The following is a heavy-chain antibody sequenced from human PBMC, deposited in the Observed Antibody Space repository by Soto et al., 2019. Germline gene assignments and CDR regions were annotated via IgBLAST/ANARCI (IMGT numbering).Heavy chain of an antibody. CDR3: ATNPRELDY. CDR1: GFTFSNLH. V-gene: IGHV3-7*03. CDR2: INYDGSDM. J-gene: IGHJ4*02. Sequence: EVQLVESGGGLVQPGGSLRLSCVASGFTFSNLHMTWVRQAPGKGLEWVANINYDGSDMYYVDSVKGRFAISRDNSKNSLYLQMNSLTVEDTAVYYCATNPRELDYWGQGTLATVSS.